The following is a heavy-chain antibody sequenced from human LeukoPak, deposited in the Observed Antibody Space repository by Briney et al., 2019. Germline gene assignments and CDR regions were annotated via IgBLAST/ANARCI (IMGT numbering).Heavy chain of an antibody. V-gene: IGHV4-38-2*02. CDR3: ARGRRITIFGVVSNWFDP. CDR1: GYSISSGYY. J-gene: IGHJ5*02. Sequence: SETLSLTCTVSGYSISSGYYWGWIRQPPGKGLEWIGSIYHSGSTYYNPSLKSRVTISVDTSKNQFSLKLSSVTAADTAVYYCARGRRITIFGVVSNWFDPWGQGTLVTVSP. CDR2: IYHSGST. D-gene: IGHD3-3*01.